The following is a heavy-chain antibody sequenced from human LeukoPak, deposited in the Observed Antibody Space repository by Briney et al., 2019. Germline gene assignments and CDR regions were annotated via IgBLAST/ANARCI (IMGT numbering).Heavy chain of an antibody. CDR1: GGSFSGYY. D-gene: IGHD3-10*01. CDR3: AAGFGELGHDAFDI. CDR2: INRSGST. V-gene: IGHV4-34*01. Sequence: SETLSLTCAVYGGSFSGYYWSWIRQPPGKGLEWIGEINRSGSTNYNPSLKSRVTISVDTSKNQFSLKLSSVTAADTAVYYCAAGFGELGHDAFDIWGQGTMVTVSS. J-gene: IGHJ3*02.